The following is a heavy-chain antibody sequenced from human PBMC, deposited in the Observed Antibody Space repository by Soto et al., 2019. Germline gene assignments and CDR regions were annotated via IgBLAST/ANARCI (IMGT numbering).Heavy chain of an antibody. V-gene: IGHV3-15*07. CDR3: AADLPDWGAYAFDY. CDR1: GFTFTNAW. D-gene: IGHD3-16*01. Sequence: EVQLVDSGGGSVEPGGSLRLSCASSGFTFTNAWLNWVRQAPGKGLEWVGRIKSKINGGTTDYAAPVKGRFSISRDDSDNTVYLQTNSLKTKDTALYYCAADLPDWGAYAFDYWGQGTLVTVSS. J-gene: IGHJ4*02. CDR2: IKSKINGGTT.